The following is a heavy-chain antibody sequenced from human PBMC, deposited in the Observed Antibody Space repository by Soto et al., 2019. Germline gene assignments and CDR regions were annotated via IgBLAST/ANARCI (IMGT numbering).Heavy chain of an antibody. V-gene: IGHV1-18*01. CDR1: GNTVPNYA. CDR2: INPYNGKT. J-gene: IGHJ5*02. CDR3: ARESGGLDP. Sequence: ASVKVSCKASGNTVPNYAIHWVRQAPGQGLEYMGWINPYNGKTNYAQKFQGRVTMTTDTSTNTAYMELGSLRSDDTALYYCARESGGLDPWGQGTLVTVSS.